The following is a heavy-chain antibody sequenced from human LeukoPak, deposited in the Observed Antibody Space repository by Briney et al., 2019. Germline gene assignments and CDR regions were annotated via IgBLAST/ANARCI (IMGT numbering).Heavy chain of an antibody. V-gene: IGHV1-69*13. CDR1: GGTFSSYA. CDR3: ASTDCSGGSCYPRGPNYYYMDV. CDR2: IIPIFGTA. Sequence: GASVKASCKASGGTFSSYAISWVRQAPGQGLEWMGGIIPIFGTANYAQKFQGRVTITADESTSTAYMELSSLRSEDTAVYYCASTDCSGGSCYPRGPNYYYMDVWGKGTTVTVSS. J-gene: IGHJ6*03. D-gene: IGHD2-15*01.